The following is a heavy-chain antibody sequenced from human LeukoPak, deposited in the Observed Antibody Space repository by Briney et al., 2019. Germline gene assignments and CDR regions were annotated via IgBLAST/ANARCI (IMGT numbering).Heavy chain of an antibody. D-gene: IGHD5-18*01. Sequence: AETLSLTCAVYGGSFSDYYWSWIRQPPGKGLEWIGEINHSGSTNYNPSLKSRVTISVDTSKNQSSLKLSSVTAADTAVYYCARKRGYSYANFDYWGQGTLVTVSS. CDR1: GGSFSDYY. J-gene: IGHJ4*02. V-gene: IGHV4-34*01. CDR3: ARKRGYSYANFDY. CDR2: INHSGST.